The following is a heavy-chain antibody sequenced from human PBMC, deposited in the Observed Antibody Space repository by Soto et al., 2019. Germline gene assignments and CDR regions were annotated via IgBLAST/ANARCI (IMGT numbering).Heavy chain of an antibody. D-gene: IGHD6-6*01. J-gene: IGHJ6*02. CDR1: GFTFSSYA. V-gene: IGHV3-23*01. Sequence: PGGSLRLSCAASGFTFSSYAMSWVRQAPGKGLEWVSAISGSGGSTYYADSVKGRFAISRDNSKNTLYLQMNSLRAEDTAVYYYAKGSIAARPDYYYGMDVWGQGTTVTVSS. CDR3: AKGSIAARPDYYYGMDV. CDR2: ISGSGGST.